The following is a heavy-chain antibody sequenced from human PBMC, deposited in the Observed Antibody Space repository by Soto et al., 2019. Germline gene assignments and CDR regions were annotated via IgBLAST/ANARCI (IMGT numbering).Heavy chain of an antibody. Sequence: SGGSLRLSCAVSGFAFGDSYMSWIRQAPGKGLEWLSYISPGSRYPAYADSVKGRFTTSRDNAKRSLYLQMMSLTAEDTAIYYCVRGGGGGLFDPWGQGTMVTVSS. CDR2: ISPGSRYP. CDR1: GFAFGDSY. D-gene: IGHD2-15*01. CDR3: VRGGGGGLFDP. V-gene: IGHV3-11*06. J-gene: IGHJ5*02.